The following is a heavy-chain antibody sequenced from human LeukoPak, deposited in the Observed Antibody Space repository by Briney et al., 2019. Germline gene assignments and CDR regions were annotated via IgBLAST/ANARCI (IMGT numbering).Heavy chain of an antibody. V-gene: IGHV4-59*11. D-gene: IGHD4-17*01. Sequence: SETLSLTCAVSGDSFSRHYWTWIRQSPGAGLEWIGYISHIGRTNYNPYLKSRVTISIDTSKNQFSLKLRSVTAADTAVYYCARDLVTVTKGFDIWGQGTMVSVSS. CDR2: ISHIGRT. J-gene: IGHJ3*02. CDR3: ARDLVTVTKGFDI. CDR1: GDSFSRHY.